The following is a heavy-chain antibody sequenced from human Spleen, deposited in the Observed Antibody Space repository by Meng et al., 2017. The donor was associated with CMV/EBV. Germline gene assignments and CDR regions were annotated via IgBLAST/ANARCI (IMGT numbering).Heavy chain of an antibody. CDR3: ARESAAGPYYDFWSGYYYFDS. CDR1: GFTFSRYW. V-gene: IGHV3-7*01. D-gene: IGHD3-3*01. CDR2: IKEDGSEK. Sequence: GESLKISCAASGFTFSRYWMSWVRQAPGKGLEWVANIKEDGSEKYCVDSVKGRFTISRDNAKNALYLQMNSLRAEDTAVYYCARESAAGPYYDFWSGYYYFDSWGQGTLVTVSS. J-gene: IGHJ4*02.